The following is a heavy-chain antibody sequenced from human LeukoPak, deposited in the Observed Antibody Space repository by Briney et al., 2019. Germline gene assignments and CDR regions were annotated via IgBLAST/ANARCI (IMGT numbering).Heavy chain of an antibody. Sequence: PSETLSLTCAVHGGSFSGYYWSWIRQPPGKGLEWIGEINHSGSTNYNPSLKSRVTISVDTSKNQFSLKLSSVTAADTAVYYCARGYPTPDAFDIWGQGTMVTVSS. V-gene: IGHV4-34*01. J-gene: IGHJ3*02. CDR1: GGSFSGYY. CDR3: ARGYPTPDAFDI. CDR2: INHSGST. D-gene: IGHD2-2*01.